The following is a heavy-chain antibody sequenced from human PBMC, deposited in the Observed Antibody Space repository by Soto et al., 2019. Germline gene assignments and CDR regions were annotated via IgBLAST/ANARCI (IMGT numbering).Heavy chain of an antibody. V-gene: IGHV1-69*12. Sequence: QVQLVQSGAEVKKPGSSVKVSCKASGGTFSSYAITWVRQAPGQGLEWLGGIIPIFGTVNYAQNFQGRVAITADESTSTDYMELSSLRSEDTAVYYCARPMWFGELLSGWFDPWGQGTLVTVSS. D-gene: IGHD3-10*01. CDR2: IIPIFGTV. J-gene: IGHJ5*02. CDR1: GGTFSSYA. CDR3: ARPMWFGELLSGWFDP.